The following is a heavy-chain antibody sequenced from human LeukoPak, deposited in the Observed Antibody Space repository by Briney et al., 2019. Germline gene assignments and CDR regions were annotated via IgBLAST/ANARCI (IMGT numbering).Heavy chain of an antibody. CDR3: ARDCGGDCYSRFDY. J-gene: IGHJ4*02. D-gene: IGHD2-21*02. CDR2: MNPNSGNT. V-gene: IGHV1-8*01. CDR1: GYTFTSYD. Sequence: ASVKVSCKASGYTFTSYDINWVRQATGQGLEWMGWMNPNSGNTGYAQKFQGRVTMTRNTSISTAYVELSSLRSEDTAVYYCARDCGGDCYSRFDYWGQGTLVTVSS.